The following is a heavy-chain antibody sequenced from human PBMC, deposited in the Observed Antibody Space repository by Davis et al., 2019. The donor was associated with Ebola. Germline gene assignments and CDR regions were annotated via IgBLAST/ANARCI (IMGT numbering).Heavy chain of an antibody. J-gene: IGHJ6*02. CDR2: MNPNSGNT. Sequence: ASVKVSCKASGYTFTSYDINWVRHATGQGLEWMGWMNPNSGNTGYAQKFQGRVTMTRNTSISTAYMELSSLRSEDTAVYYCSRGVRGGWYYGMDVWGQGTTVTVSS. CDR3: SRGVRGGWYYGMDV. CDR1: GYTFTSYD. D-gene: IGHD3-10*01. V-gene: IGHV1-8*02.